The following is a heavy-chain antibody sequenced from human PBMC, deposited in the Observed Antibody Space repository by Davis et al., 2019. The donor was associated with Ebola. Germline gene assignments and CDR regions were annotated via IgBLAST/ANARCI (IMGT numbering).Heavy chain of an antibody. CDR1: GFTFSSYS. CDR3: ARDLHSSGFSDY. J-gene: IGHJ4*02. V-gene: IGHV3-21*01. Sequence: GESLKISCAASGFTFSSYSMNWVRQAPGKGLEWVSSISSSSSYIYYADSVKGRSTISRDNAKNSLYLQMNSLRAEDTAVYYCARDLHSSGFSDYWGQGTLVTVSS. CDR2: ISSSSSYI. D-gene: IGHD3-22*01.